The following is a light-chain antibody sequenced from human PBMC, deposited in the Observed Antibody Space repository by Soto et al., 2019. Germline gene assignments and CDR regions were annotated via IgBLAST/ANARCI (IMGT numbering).Light chain of an antibody. CDR1: QSISTY. V-gene: IGKV1-39*01. CDR3: QQSYNTLWT. CDR2: AAT. J-gene: IGKJ1*01. Sequence: DIQMTQSPSSLSAFVGDRVTITCRASQSISTYLNWYQQKPGKAPRLLIYAATYLQSGVTSRFSGSGSGTDFTLTISNLQPEDFATYYCQQSYNTLWTFGQGTKVDIK.